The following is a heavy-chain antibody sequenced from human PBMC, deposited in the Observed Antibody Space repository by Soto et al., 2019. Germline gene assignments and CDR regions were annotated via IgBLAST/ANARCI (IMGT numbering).Heavy chain of an antibody. CDR3: ARRLFGSSWYSGNYFDY. J-gene: IGHJ4*02. CDR2: IYPGDSDT. Sequence: ESLKISCKGSGYSFNSYWVGWVRQMPGEGLEWMGIIYPGDSDTRYSPSFQGQVTISADKSISTAYLQWSSLKASDTAMYYCARRLFGSSWYSGNYFDYWGQGTLVTVSS. V-gene: IGHV5-51*01. CDR1: GYSFNSYW. D-gene: IGHD6-13*01.